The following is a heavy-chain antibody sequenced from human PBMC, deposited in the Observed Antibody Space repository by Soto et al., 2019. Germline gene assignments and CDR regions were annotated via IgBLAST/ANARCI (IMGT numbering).Heavy chain of an antibody. CDR2: ISYDGSNK. CDR3: AKDRYCSTTTCPPDV. CDR1: GFTFSSYA. V-gene: IGHV3-30-3*01. Sequence: GGSLRLSCAASGFTFSSYAMHWVRQAPGKGLEWVAVISYDGSNKYYADSVKGRYTISRDNSKNTLYLQMNSLRTEDTAVYYCAKDRYCSTTTCPPDVWGQGTTVTVSS. D-gene: IGHD2-2*01. J-gene: IGHJ6*02.